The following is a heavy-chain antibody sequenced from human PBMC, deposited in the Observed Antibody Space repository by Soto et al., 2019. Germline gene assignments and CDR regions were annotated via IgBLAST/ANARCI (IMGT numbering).Heavy chain of an antibody. CDR1: GYTFTSYG. CDR3: ARVQSGYDFAY. J-gene: IGHJ4*02. V-gene: IGHV1-18*01. D-gene: IGHD5-12*01. Sequence: ASVKVSCKASGYTFTSYGINWVRQAPGQGLEWMGWISAYNGNTHYAQKLQGRVTMTTDTSTSTAYMELRSLRSDDTAVYYCARVQSGYDFAYWGQGTLVTVSS. CDR2: ISAYNGNT.